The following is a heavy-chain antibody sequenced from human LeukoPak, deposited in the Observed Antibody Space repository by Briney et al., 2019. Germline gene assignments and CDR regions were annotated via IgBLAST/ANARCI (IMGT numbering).Heavy chain of an antibody. CDR2: INPNSGGT. Sequence: ASVKVSCKASGYTFADYYMHWVRQAPGQGLEWMGWINPNSGGTNYAQKFQGRVTMTRDTSITTAYMQLSRLRSDDPAVYYCARARGRQLWSSGADYWGQGTLVKVSS. CDR1: GYTFADYY. D-gene: IGHD5-18*01. CDR3: ARARGRQLWSSGADY. V-gene: IGHV1-2*02. J-gene: IGHJ4*02.